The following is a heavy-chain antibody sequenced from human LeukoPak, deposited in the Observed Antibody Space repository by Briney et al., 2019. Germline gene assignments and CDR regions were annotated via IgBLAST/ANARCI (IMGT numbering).Heavy chain of an antibody. CDR2: MNPNSGNT. Sequence: ASVKVSCKASGYTFTSYDINWVRQATGQGLEWMGWMNPNSGNTGYAQKFQGRVTMTRNTSISTAYMELSSLRSEDTAVSYCASLIAVAGTRDYWGQGTLVTVSS. CDR1: GYTFTSYD. V-gene: IGHV1-8*01. CDR3: ASLIAVAGTRDY. J-gene: IGHJ4*02. D-gene: IGHD6-19*01.